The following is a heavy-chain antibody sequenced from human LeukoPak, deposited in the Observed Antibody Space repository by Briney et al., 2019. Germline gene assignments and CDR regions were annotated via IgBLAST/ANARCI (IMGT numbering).Heavy chain of an antibody. D-gene: IGHD2-2*01. CDR1: GFTFSSYS. J-gene: IGHJ3*02. V-gene: IGHV3-21*01. Sequence: GGSLRLSCAASGFTFSSYSMNWVRQAPGKGLEWVSSISSSSSYIYYADSVKGRFTISRDNAKNSLYLQMNSLRAADTAVYYCARYCSSTSCYWAFDIWGQGTMVTVSS. CDR3: ARYCSSTSCYWAFDI. CDR2: ISSSSSYI.